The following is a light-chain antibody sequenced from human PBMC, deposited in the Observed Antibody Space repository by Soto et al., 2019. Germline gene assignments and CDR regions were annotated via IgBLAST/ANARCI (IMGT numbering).Light chain of an antibody. V-gene: IGKV2-28*01. Sequence: DIVMTQSPLSLPVTPGEPASISCRSSQSLLHSNGYNYLDWYLQKPGQSPQLLIYLGSNRASGVPDRFSGSGSGTDFTLKISRVEAEDVGVYYCMQALQTHAYTFGQGTQLEIK. CDR3: MQALQTHAYT. CDR1: QSLLHSNGYNY. J-gene: IGKJ2*01. CDR2: LGS.